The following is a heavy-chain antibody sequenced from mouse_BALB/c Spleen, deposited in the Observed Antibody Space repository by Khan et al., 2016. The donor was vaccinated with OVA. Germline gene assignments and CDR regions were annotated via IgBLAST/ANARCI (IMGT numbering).Heavy chain of an antibody. CDR1: GFSLTSYG. CDR3: ARIFIGTTDYAMDY. J-gene: IGHJ4*01. V-gene: IGHV2-2*02. D-gene: IGHD2-14*01. Sequence: VKLEESGPGLVQPSQSLSITCTVSGFSLTSYGVHWVRQSPGKGLEWLGVIWSGGSTDYNAAFISRLSISKDNSKSQVFFKMNSLQANDTAIYYCARIFIGTTDYAMDYWGQGTSVTFSS. CDR2: IWSGGST.